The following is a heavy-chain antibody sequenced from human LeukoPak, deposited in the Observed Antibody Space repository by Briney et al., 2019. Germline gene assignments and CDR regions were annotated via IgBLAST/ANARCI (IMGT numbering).Heavy chain of an antibody. CDR3: ARGGVYCGGDCYFVYFDY. D-gene: IGHD2-21*02. Sequence: PSETLFLTCTVSGGSISSYYWSWIRQPPGKGLEWIGYIYYSGSTNYNPSLKSRVTISVDTSKNQFSLKLSSVTAADTAVYYCARGGVYCGGDCYFVYFDYWGQGTLVTVSS. V-gene: IGHV4-59*01. CDR1: GGSISSYY. CDR2: IYYSGST. J-gene: IGHJ4*02.